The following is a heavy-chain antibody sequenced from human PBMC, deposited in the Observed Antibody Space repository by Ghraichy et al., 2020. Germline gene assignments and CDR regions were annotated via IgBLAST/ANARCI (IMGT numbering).Heavy chain of an antibody. J-gene: IGHJ4*02. D-gene: IGHD2-2*01. Sequence: SQTLSLTCAISGDSVSSTSATWSWLRQSPSRGLEWLVRTYFRSKWDNDYAMSMKGRITINPDTSKNQFALQLNSVTPEDTAVYYCARSRSSTVDYWGEGTQVTVSS. CDR3: ARSRSSTVDY. CDR2: TYFRSKWDN. V-gene: IGHV6-1*01. CDR1: GDSVSSTSAT.